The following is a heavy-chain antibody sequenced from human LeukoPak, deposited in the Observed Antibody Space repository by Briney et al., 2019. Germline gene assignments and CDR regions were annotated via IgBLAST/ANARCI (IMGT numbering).Heavy chain of an antibody. J-gene: IGHJ4*02. CDR2: ISGSGGST. D-gene: IGHD3-10*01. CDR3: AKGLETMVQGAAPFDY. Sequence: GGSLRLSCAASGFTFSSYAMSWVRQAPGKGLEWVSAISGSGGSTYYADSVKGRFTISRDNSKNTLYLQMNSLRAEDTAVYYCAKGLETMVQGAAPFDYWGQGTLVTVSS. CDR1: GFTFSSYA. V-gene: IGHV3-23*01.